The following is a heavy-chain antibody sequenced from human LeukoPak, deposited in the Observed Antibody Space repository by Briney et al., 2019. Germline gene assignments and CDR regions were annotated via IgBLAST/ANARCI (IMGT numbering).Heavy chain of an antibody. Sequence: GGSLRLSCAASGFTFSSYGMHWVRQAPGKGLEWVAFIRYDGSNKYYADSVKGRFTISRDNSKNTLYLQMNSLRAEDTAVYYCAKEFSDYEPFDYWGQGTLVTVSS. V-gene: IGHV3-30*02. CDR1: GFTFSSYG. CDR3: AKEFSDYEPFDY. J-gene: IGHJ4*02. CDR2: IRYDGSNK. D-gene: IGHD3-22*01.